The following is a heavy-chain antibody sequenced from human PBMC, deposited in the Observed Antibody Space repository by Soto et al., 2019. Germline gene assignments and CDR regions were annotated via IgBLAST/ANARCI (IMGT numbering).Heavy chain of an antibody. CDR1: GYAFTTSA. D-gene: IGHD3-10*01. CDR2: INPATGDT. V-gene: IGHV1-3*01. Sequence: QVHLVQSGAEVQKPGASVRISCQASGYAFTTSAIHWVRQAPGQSLEWMGWINPATGDTKYSQSVRGRVTFALDTSATTAYMDLRSLASHDTAVYYCARAAGRSKLLPYYFHPWGQGTLVTVSS. J-gene: IGHJ5*02. CDR3: ARAAGRSKLLPYYFHP.